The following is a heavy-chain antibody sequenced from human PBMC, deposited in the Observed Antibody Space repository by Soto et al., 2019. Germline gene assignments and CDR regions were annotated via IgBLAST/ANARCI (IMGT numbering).Heavy chain of an antibody. CDR2: IGPDGTST. V-gene: IGHV3-74*01. J-gene: IGHJ5*02. Sequence: PGGSLRLSCPVSGVPFRDYSMHLVLQVPGKGLLWVSRIGPDGTSTKYADSVKGRFTISRSNPENTLYLQMNSLRAEDTGVYYCVREVIAVLGSIRWFDPWGQGTLVTVSS. D-gene: IGHD6-19*01. CDR3: VREVIAVLGSIRWFDP. CDR1: GVPFRDYS.